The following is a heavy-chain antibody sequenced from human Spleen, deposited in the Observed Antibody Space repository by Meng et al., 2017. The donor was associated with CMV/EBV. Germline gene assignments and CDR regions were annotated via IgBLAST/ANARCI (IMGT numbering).Heavy chain of an antibody. J-gene: IGHJ4*02. CDR2: IYYSGST. CDR1: GFTFSSYS. Sequence: ESLKISCAASGFTFSSYSMNWVRQAPGKGLEWIGYIYYSGSTNYNPSLKSRVTISLDTSKNQFSLKLNSVTAADTAVYYCARDSSWYIYWGQGTLVTVSS. CDR3: ARDSSWYIY. V-gene: IGHV4-59*01. D-gene: IGHD6-13*01.